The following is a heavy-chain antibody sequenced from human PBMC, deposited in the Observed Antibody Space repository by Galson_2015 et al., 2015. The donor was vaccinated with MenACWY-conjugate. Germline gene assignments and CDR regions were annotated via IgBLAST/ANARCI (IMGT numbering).Heavy chain of an antibody. D-gene: IGHD1-26*01. J-gene: IGHJ6*02. CDR2: ISPIDSKT. V-gene: IGHV5-51*01. Sequence: SGAEAHTPGESLLISFKGSGYNFITYWVGWLRQMPGKGLEWVGLISPIDSKTRYSPAFEGQVPISADQSISTAYLQWNSFQASDTAMYYCARHPPGGRGMDVWGQGTTVTVSS. CDR3: ARHPPGGRGMDV. CDR1: GYNFITYW.